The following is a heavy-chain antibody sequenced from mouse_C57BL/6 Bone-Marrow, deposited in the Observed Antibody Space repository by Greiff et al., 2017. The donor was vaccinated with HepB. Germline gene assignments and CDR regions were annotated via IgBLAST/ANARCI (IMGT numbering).Heavy chain of an antibody. Sequence: EVQLQQSGPELVKPGASVKMSCKASGYTFTDYNMHWVKQSHGKSLEWIGYINPNNGGTSYNQKFKGKATLTVNKSSSTAYMELRSLRSEDSAVYYCARWGRTPVVAPFDYWGQGTTLTDSS. CDR3: ARWGRTPVVAPFDY. D-gene: IGHD1-1*01. J-gene: IGHJ2*01. CDR2: INPNNGGT. V-gene: IGHV1-22*01. CDR1: GYTFTDYN.